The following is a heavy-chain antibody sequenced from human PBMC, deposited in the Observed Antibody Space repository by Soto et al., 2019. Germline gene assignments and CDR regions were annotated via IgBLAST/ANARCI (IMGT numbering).Heavy chain of an antibody. V-gene: IGHV4-59*01. CDR2: IYYSGST. Sequence: SETLSLTCTVSGGSISSYYWSWIRQPPGKGLEWIGYIYYSGSTNYNPSLKSRVTISVDTSKNQFSLKLSSVTAADTAVYYCARDSYGSGSGLYFDYCGQGTLVTVSS. CDR1: GGSISSYY. D-gene: IGHD3-10*01. J-gene: IGHJ4*02. CDR3: ARDSYGSGSGLYFDY.